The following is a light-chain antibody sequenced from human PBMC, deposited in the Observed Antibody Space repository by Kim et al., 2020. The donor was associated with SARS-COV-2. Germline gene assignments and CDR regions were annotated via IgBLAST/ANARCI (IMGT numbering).Light chain of an antibody. Sequence: SSELTQDPAVSVALGQTVRITCQGDSLRSYYATWYQQKPRQAPVLVIYGRNNQPSGIPDRFSGSSSGNTASLTISGAQAEDEADFYCQSRDSGGDVLFGGGTKLTVL. J-gene: IGLJ2*01. V-gene: IGLV3-19*01. CDR1: SLRSYY. CDR2: GRN. CDR3: QSRDSGGDVL.